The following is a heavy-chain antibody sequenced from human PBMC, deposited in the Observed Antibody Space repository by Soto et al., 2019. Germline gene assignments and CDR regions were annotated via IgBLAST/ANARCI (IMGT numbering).Heavy chain of an antibody. J-gene: IGHJ4*02. D-gene: IGHD3-22*01. V-gene: IGHV4-59*08. CDR3: GRGGERKYYYDSSGYYGLFDY. Sequence: PSETLSLTCTVSGVSIRSYHWSWIRQPPGKGLEWIAYVYHSGSTNYNPSLKSRTTISIDTSKSQVSLRLSSVTAADTAVYYCGRGGERKYYYDSSGYYGLFDYWGQGTLVTVSS. CDR1: GVSIRSYH. CDR2: VYHSGST.